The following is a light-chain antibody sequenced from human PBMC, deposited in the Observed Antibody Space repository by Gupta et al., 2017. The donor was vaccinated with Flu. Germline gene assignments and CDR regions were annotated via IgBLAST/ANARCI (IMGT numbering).Light chain of an antibody. J-gene: IGKJ4*01. Sequence: EIVMTQSPATLCVSPGERATLSCRASQSVSSKLAWYQQKPGQAPRLLIYGASTRATDIPARFSGSGSGTEFTLTISSLQSEDYAVYYCQQYNNWPPLTFGGGTKVEIK. CDR1: QSVSSK. V-gene: IGKV3-15*01. CDR2: GAS. CDR3: QQYNNWPPLT.